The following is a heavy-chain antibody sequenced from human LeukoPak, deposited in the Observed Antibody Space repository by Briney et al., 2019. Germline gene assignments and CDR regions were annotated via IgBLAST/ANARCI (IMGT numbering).Heavy chain of an antibody. V-gene: IGHV3-30-3*01. CDR1: GFTFSNYA. J-gene: IGHJ4*02. CDR2: ISYDGSNK. D-gene: IGHD3-16*01. CDR3: AGGGYFDN. Sequence: QPGRSLRLSCAASGFTFSNYAMHWVRQAPGKGLEWVAVISYDGSNKYYADSVKGRFTISRDNSKNKLYLQMNSLRVEDTAVYYCAGGGYFDNWGQGTLVTVSS.